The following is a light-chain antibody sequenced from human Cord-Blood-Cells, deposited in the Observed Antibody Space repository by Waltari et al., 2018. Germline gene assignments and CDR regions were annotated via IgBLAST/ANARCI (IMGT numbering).Light chain of an antibody. CDR2: GAS. J-gene: IGKJ3*01. CDR3: QQYGSSPPT. CDR1: QSVSSSY. V-gene: IGKV3-20*01. Sequence: EIVLTQSPGTLSLSPGDRATLSCRASQSVSSSYLAWYQQKPSQAPRLLIYGASSRATGIPDRFSGSGSGTDFTLTISRLEPEDFAVYYCQQYGSSPPTFGPGTKVDIK.